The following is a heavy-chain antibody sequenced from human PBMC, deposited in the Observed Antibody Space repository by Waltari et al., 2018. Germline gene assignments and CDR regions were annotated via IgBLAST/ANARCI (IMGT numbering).Heavy chain of an antibody. CDR1: GGYFSDSY. V-gene: IGHV4-34*01. Sequence: QVQLQQWGAGQWRPSETLSLTCAVFGGYFSDSYWSWYRQSPGTGLVWIGEINQRVSTNYNSSLTSRFTMSVDTSKNQFFLKLNSESAAYTALYYFARGLYVRYFGSWTSRPAWFDPWGQGTLVTVSS. D-gene: IGHD3-10*01. CDR3: ARGLYVRYFGSWTSRPAWFDP. CDR2: INQRVST. J-gene: IGHJ5*02.